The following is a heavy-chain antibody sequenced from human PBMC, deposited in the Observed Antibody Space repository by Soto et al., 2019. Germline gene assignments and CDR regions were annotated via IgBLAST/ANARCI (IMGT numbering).Heavy chain of an antibody. J-gene: IGHJ5*02. CDR3: AREQSVPATLNWFDP. Sequence: SETLSLTCTVSGGSISSGDYYWSWIRQPPGKGLEWIGYIYYSGSTYYNPSLKSRVTISVDTSKNQFSLKLSSVTAADTAVYYCAREQSVPATLNWFDPWGQGTLVTVSS. CDR2: IYYSGST. CDR1: GGSISSGDYY. V-gene: IGHV4-30-4*01. D-gene: IGHD2-2*01.